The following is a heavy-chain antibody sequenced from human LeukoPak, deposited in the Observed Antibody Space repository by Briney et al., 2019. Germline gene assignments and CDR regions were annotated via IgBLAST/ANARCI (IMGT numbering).Heavy chain of an antibody. CDR3: ARPRRHYYGSRGDDWFDP. CDR2: IFSSGTT. CDR1: GGSISGYY. V-gene: IGHV4-4*07. D-gene: IGHD3-10*01. J-gene: IGHJ5*02. Sequence: PSETLSLTCTVSGGSISGYYWSWIRQPAGKGLEWIGRIFSSGTTNYNPSLKSRVTMSVDTSKNHFSLKLSSVTAADTAVYYCARPRRHYYGSRGDDWFDPWGQGTLVTVSS.